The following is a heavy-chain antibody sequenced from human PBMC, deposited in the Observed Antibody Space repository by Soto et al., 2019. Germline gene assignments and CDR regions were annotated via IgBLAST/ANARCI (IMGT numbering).Heavy chain of an antibody. CDR3: ARSRDGYNPLDY. CDR2: VYYSGST. Sequence: SETLSLTCPVSGCSMRSYYWSWIRQPPAKGLEWIGYVYYSGSTTYNPSLKSPVTISVDTSKNQFCLKLSSVTAADTAVYYCARSRDGYNPLDYWGQGTLVTVSS. CDR1: GCSMRSYY. D-gene: IGHD5-12*01. J-gene: IGHJ4*02. V-gene: IGHV4-59*01.